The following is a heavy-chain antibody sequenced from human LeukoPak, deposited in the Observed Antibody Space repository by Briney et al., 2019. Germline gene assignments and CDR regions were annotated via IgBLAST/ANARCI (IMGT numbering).Heavy chain of an antibody. CDR3: ARRKLWFGESYYFDY. CDR2: INPNSGGT. J-gene: IGHJ4*02. Sequence: ASVKVSCKASGYTFTGYYMHWVRQAPGQGLEWMGWINPNSGGTNYAQKFQGRVTMTRDTSISTAYMELSRLRSEDTAVYYCARRKLWFGESYYFDYWGQGTLVTVSS. CDR1: GYTFTGYY. D-gene: IGHD3-10*01. V-gene: IGHV1-2*02.